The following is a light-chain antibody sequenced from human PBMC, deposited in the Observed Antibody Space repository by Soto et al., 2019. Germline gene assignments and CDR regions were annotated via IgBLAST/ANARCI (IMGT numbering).Light chain of an antibody. J-gene: IGLJ1*01. CDR2: ANP. Sequence: QSVLTQPPSVSGAPGHRITISCTGSSSHIGAGYPAHWYQQRPGTAPKLLIFANPIRPSGVPDRFSGSRPGLAITGLQAVDEADYYCQSYDSSLSGYVFGSGTKVTVL. CDR3: QSYDSSLSGYV. V-gene: IGLV1-40*01. CDR1: SSHIGAGYP.